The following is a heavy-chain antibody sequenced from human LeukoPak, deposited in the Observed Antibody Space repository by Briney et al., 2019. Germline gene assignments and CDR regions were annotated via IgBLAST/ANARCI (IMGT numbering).Heavy chain of an antibody. CDR1: GYTFTSYY. Sequence: ASVKVSCKASGYTFTSYYMHWVRQAPGQGLEWMGIINPSGGSTSHAQKFQGRVTMTRDTSTSTVYMELSSLRSEDTAVYYCARSEDPKQLATTPPFDYWGQGTLVTVSS. CDR2: INPSGGST. V-gene: IGHV1-46*01. D-gene: IGHD6-6*01. J-gene: IGHJ4*02. CDR3: ARSEDPKQLATTPPFDY.